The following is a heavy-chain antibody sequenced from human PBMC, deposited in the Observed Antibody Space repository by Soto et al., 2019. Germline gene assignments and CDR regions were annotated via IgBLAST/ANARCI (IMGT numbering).Heavy chain of an antibody. CDR1: GGSIATGGYY. J-gene: IGHJ4*02. V-gene: IGHV4-31*03. CDR2: RYYSEST. D-gene: IGHD2-15*01. CDR3: ARTKCSGGSCYSWSLDY. Sequence: SSETLSLTCTVSGGSIATGGYYWSWIRQLPGKGLEWIGHRYYSESTYYNPSLKSRVSISLDTSKNQFSLKLSFVTAADTAMYYCARTKCSGGSCYSWSLDYWGQGTPVTVSS.